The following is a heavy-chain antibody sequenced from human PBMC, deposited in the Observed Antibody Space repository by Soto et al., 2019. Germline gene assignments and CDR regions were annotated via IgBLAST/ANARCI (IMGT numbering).Heavy chain of an antibody. CDR1: GGSISSYY. CDR3: ARQLVAATTGGFDY. J-gene: IGHJ4*02. V-gene: IGHV4-59*08. Sequence: QVQLQESGPGLVKPSETLSLTCTVSGGSISSYYWSWIRQPPGKGLEWIGYIYYSGSTNYNPSLKRRVTISVDTSKNQFSLKLSSVTAADTAVYYCARQLVAATTGGFDYWGQGTLVTVSS. D-gene: IGHD2-15*01. CDR2: IYYSGST.